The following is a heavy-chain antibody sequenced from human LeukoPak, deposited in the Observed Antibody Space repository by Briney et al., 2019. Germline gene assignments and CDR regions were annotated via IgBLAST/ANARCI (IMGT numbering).Heavy chain of an antibody. CDR2: IGGTGDRT. V-gene: IGHV3-23*01. CDR1: GFTFSSYA. CDR3: AKDPVVYHGGSGWHYFDY. Sequence: PGGSLRLSCAASGFTFSSYAMSWVRQAPGRGLEWVATIGGTGDRTYYADSVKGRFTISRDNSMDTLFLQMNSLKGEDTAVYYCAKDPVVYHGGSGWHYFDYWGQGTLVTVSS. J-gene: IGHJ4*02. D-gene: IGHD6-19*01.